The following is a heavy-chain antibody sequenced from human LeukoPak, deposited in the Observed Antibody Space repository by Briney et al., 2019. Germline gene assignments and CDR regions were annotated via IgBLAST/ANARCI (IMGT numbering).Heavy chain of an antibody. V-gene: IGHV4-31*03. CDR1: GGSISSGGYY. Sequence: SETLSLTCTVSGGSISSGGYYWSWIRQHPGKGLEWIGYIYYSGITYYNPSLKSRVIMLVDTSKNQFSLKLSSVTAADTAVYYCARVFPDSTGAYRYLDYWGQGMLVTVPS. CDR2: IYYSGIT. J-gene: IGHJ4*02. CDR3: ARVFPDSTGAYRYLDY. D-gene: IGHD3-22*01.